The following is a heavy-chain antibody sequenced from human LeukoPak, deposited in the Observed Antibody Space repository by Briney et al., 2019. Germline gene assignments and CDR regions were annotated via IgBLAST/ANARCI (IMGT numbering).Heavy chain of an antibody. V-gene: IGHV3-11*01. J-gene: IGHJ4*02. D-gene: IGHD3-10*01. CDR3: AREHYGSGDY. CDR1: GFTFSDYY. Sequence: GGSLRLSCAASGFTFSDYYMSWIRQAPGKGLEWVSHISRGGSTIYYADSVKGRFTISRDNAKNSLFLQMNSLRAEDTAVYYRAREHYGSGDYWGQGTLVTVSS. CDR2: ISRGGSTI.